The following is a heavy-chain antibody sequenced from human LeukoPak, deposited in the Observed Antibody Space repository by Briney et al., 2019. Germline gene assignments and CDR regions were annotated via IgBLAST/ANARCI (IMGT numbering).Heavy chain of an antibody. V-gene: IGHV1-69*05. CDR1: GGTFSSYA. J-gene: IGHJ5*02. D-gene: IGHD6-13*01. Sequence: VASVKVSCKASGGTFSSYAISWVRQAPGQGLEWMGGIIPIFGTANYAQKFQGRVTITTDESTSTAYMELSSLRSEDTAVYYCARADSSSPMAGLDPWGQGTLVTVSS. CDR3: ARADSSSPMAGLDP. CDR2: IIPIFGTA.